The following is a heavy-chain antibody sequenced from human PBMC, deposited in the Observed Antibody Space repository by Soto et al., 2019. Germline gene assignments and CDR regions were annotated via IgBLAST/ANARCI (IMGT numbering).Heavy chain of an antibody. CDR3: ARGHSTDCSNGVCSFFYNHEMDV. D-gene: IGHD2-8*01. V-gene: IGHV1-2*04. CDR1: GYRFTDYH. Sequence: ASVKVSCKASGYRFTDYHIHWVRQAPGQGLEWLGRINPKSGGTSTAQKFQGWVIMTRDRSISTVYMELTRLRSDDTAVYFCARGHSTDCSNGVCSFFYNHEMDVWGQGTTVTVSS. CDR2: INPKSGGT. J-gene: IGHJ6*02.